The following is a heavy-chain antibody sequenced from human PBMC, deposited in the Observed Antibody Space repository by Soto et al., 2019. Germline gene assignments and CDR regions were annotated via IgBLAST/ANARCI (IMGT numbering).Heavy chain of an antibody. Sequence: GGSLRLSCAASGFIFSSYAMSWVRQAPGKGLEWVSAISGSGGSTYYADSVKGRLTISRDNSKNTLYLQMNSLRAEDTAVYYCARSPYSYGPIDYWGQGTLVTVSS. CDR1: GFIFSSYA. CDR3: ARSPYSYGPIDY. J-gene: IGHJ4*02. V-gene: IGHV3-23*01. CDR2: ISGSGGST. D-gene: IGHD5-18*01.